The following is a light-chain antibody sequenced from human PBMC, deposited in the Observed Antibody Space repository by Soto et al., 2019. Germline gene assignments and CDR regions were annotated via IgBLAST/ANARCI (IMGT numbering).Light chain of an antibody. V-gene: IGKV3-11*01. CDR1: QSVSSY. J-gene: IGKJ4*01. Sequence: EIVLTQSPAPLSLSPGARATLSCRASQSVSSYLAWYQQKPGQAPRLLIYDASTRATGIPARFSGSGSGTDFTLTISSLEPEDFAVYYCQQRSNWPLLTFGVGTKVEI. CDR2: DAS. CDR3: QQRSNWPLLT.